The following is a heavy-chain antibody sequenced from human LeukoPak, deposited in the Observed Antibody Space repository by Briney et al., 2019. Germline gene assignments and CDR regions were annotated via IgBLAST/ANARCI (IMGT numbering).Heavy chain of an antibody. D-gene: IGHD7-27*01. Sequence: ASVTVSFKASGYTFTVYYMHWVRQAPGQGLEWMGWINPNSGGTNYAQKFQGRVTMTRDTSITTAYMELSSLRSDDTAVYYCARSPIGLGFFDYWGQGTLVTVSS. V-gene: IGHV1-2*02. CDR2: INPNSGGT. J-gene: IGHJ4*02. CDR1: GYTFTVYY. CDR3: ARSPIGLGFFDY.